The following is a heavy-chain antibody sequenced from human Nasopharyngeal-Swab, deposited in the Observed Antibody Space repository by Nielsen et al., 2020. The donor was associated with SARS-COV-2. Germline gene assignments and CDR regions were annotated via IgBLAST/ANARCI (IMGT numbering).Heavy chain of an antibody. V-gene: IGHV4-39*01. CDR2: IYYSGST. Sequence: SETLSLTCTVSGRSISSSSSYWGWIRQPPGKGLEWVGSIYYSGSTYYTPSLNSRVTISVDTSKSQFSLKLSSVTAADTAVYYCARGYCSGGSCYQRDYFDYWGQGTLVTVSS. J-gene: IGHJ4*02. CDR1: GRSISSSSSY. CDR3: ARGYCSGGSCYQRDYFDY. D-gene: IGHD2-15*01.